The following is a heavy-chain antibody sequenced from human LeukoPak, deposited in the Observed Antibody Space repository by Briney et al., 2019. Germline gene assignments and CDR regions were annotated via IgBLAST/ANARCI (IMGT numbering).Heavy chain of an antibody. J-gene: IGHJ3*02. CDR2: ISGHNGNT. D-gene: IGHD3-10*01. V-gene: IGHV1-18*04. CDR1: GYSFPEYW. CDR3: ARDGITPDAFDI. Sequence: GESLKISCKASGYSFPEYWIGWVRQAPGQGLEWMGWISGHNGNTDYAQKVQGRVTMTTDTLTSTAYMELRSLRSDDTAVYYCARDGITPDAFDIWGQGTMVTVSS.